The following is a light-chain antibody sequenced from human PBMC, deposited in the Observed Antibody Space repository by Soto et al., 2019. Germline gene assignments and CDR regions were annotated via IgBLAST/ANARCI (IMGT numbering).Light chain of an antibody. CDR3: QQYNDWPPIT. V-gene: IGKV3-15*01. CDR2: GAS. CDR1: QSVSLN. J-gene: IGKJ5*01. Sequence: TLMTQSPATLSVSPGERVTLSCRASQSVSLNLAWYQQKPGQAPRLLIYGASTRVIGIPDRFTGSGSGTEFTLSITNLQSADFALYYCQQYNDWPPITFGQGTRLEIK.